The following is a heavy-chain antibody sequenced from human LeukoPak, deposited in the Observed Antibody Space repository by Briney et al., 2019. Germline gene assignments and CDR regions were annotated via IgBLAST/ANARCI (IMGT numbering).Heavy chain of an antibody. V-gene: IGHV3-48*02. CDR2: IRSSSSTI. Sequence: PGGSLRLSCAASGFTFSTYEMNWVRQAPGKGLEWVSYIRSSSSTIYYADSVKGRFTISRDNAKNSLYLQMNSLRDEDTAVYYCARDGIQLWTGAFDYWGQGTLVTVSS. CDR1: GFTFSTYE. CDR3: ARDGIQLWTGAFDY. D-gene: IGHD5-18*01. J-gene: IGHJ4*02.